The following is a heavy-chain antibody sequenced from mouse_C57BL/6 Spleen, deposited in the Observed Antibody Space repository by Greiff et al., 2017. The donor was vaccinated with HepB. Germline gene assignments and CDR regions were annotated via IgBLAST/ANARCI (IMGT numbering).Heavy chain of an antibody. Sequence: QVQLKESGAELVRPGASVKMSCKASGYTFTSYNMHWVKQTPRQGLEWIGAIYPGNGDTAYNQKFKGKATLTVDKSSSTAYMQLSSLTSEDSAVYFCARTGFTTVVADYWGQGTTLTVSS. J-gene: IGHJ2*01. D-gene: IGHD1-1*01. V-gene: IGHV1-12*01. CDR1: GYTFTSYN. CDR3: ARTGFTTVVADY. CDR2: IYPGNGDT.